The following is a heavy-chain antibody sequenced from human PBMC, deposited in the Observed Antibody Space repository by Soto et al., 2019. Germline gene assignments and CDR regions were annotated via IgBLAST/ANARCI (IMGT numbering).Heavy chain of an antibody. J-gene: IGHJ6*02. CDR2: IFYSGST. CDR1: GASINSYY. Sequence: SLTCTVSGASINSYYWSWIRQPPGKGLEWIGYIFYSGSTTYNPSLKSRVTISVDTSKNQFSLKLKYVTAADTAVYYCARDAIIRGYTYGRAKHSGMDVWGQGTMITVSS. V-gene: IGHV4-59*01. CDR3: ARDAIIRGYTYGRAKHSGMDV. D-gene: IGHD5-18*01.